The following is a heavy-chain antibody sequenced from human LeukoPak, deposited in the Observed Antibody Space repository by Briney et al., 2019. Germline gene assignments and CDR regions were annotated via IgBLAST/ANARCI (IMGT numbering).Heavy chain of an antibody. CDR1: GGSFSGYY. Sequence: SETLSLTCAVYGGSFSGYYWSWIRQPPGKGLEWIGEINHSGSTNYNPSLKSRVTISVDTSKNQFSLKLSSVTAADTAVYCCSGWGDEHYYGMGVWGQGTTVTVSS. V-gene: IGHV4-34*01. CDR3: SGWGDEHYYGMGV. D-gene: IGHD3-10*01. CDR2: INHSGST. J-gene: IGHJ6*02.